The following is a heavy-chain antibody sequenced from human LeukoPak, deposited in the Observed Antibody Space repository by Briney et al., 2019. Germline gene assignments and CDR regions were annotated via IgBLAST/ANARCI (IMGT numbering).Heavy chain of an antibody. CDR3: ARESRFLEWSADY. Sequence: PSQTLSLTCTVSGGSISSGDYYWSWIRQPPGTGLEWLGYIYYSGSTYYNPSLKSRVTISVDTSKNQFSLKLSSVTAADTAVYYCARESRFLEWSADYWGQGTLVTVSS. J-gene: IGHJ4*02. CDR2: IYYSGST. D-gene: IGHD3-3*01. V-gene: IGHV4-30-4*08. CDR1: GGSISSGDYY.